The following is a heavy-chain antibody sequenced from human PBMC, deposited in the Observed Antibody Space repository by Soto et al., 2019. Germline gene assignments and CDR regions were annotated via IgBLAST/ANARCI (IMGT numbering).Heavy chain of an antibody. D-gene: IGHD3-22*01. CDR1: GYTFNDYY. CDR2: LNPNSGDT. J-gene: IGHJ4*02. CDR3: AREKGKTYYYDD. Sequence: ASVKVSCKASGYTFNDYYIHWVRQAPGQGLEWMGWLNPNSGDTNYVQKSQDWVTMTRDTSITTAYMELSRLRSDDTAVYFCAREKGKTYYYDDWGQGTLVTVSS. V-gene: IGHV1-2*04.